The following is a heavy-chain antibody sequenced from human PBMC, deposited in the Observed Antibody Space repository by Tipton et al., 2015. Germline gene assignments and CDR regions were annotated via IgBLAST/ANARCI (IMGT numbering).Heavy chain of an antibody. CDR3: ARENAYSTGMDV. Sequence: TLSLTCTVSGTSLSGFYWTWIRQPPGKGLEWIGYIRYSGGTNYKPSLRGRVSISLDMSKNQFSLKLRSVTAADTAMYFCARENAYSTGMDVWGQGTTVTVSS. D-gene: IGHD2-15*01. CDR1: GTSLSGFY. V-gene: IGHV4-59*01. J-gene: IGHJ6*02. CDR2: IRYSGGT.